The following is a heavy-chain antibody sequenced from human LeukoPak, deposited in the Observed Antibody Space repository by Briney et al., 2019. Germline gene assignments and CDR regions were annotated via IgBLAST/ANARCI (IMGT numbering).Heavy chain of an antibody. J-gene: IGHJ6*02. D-gene: IGHD6-13*01. CDR1: GFTFSSYA. Sequence: QPGRSLRLSCAASGFTFSSYAMHWVRQAPGKGLEWVAVTSYDGSNKYYADSVKGRFTISRDNSKNTLYLQMNSLRAEDTAVYYCAREDPPGIAPNHYGMDVWGQGTTVTVSS. V-gene: IGHV3-30*04. CDR2: TSYDGSNK. CDR3: AREDPPGIAPNHYGMDV.